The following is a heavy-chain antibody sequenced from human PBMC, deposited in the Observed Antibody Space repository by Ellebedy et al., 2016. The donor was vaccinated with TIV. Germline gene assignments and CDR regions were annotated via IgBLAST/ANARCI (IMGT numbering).Heavy chain of an antibody. CDR2: ITGNGRGT. V-gene: IGHV3-74*01. CDR3: TREHWSSLPS. D-gene: IGHD3-3*01. CDR1: GFTFATYA. Sequence: GESLKISCEASGFTFATYAMTWVRQAPGKGLVWVSGITGNGRGTNYADSVRGRFVISRDNAKNILYLKMNSLGADDTAVYYCTREHWSSLPSWGQGTLVTVSS. J-gene: IGHJ5*02.